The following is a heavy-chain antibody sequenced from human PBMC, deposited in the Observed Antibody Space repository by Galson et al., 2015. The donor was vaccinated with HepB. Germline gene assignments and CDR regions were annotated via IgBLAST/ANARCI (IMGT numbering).Heavy chain of an antibody. CDR3: ARDRRRALRYFDWSSGAFDP. CDR1: GFNFNSFS. CDR2: ISSSGSVL. V-gene: IGHV3-48*01. D-gene: IGHD3-9*01. Sequence: LRLSCAASGFNFNSFSMNWVRQAPGKGLEWVSYISSSGSVLFYADSVKGRFTISTDKAKKSLFLQMSSLRAEDTAVYYCARDRRRALRYFDWSSGAFDPWGQGTLVTVSS. J-gene: IGHJ5*02.